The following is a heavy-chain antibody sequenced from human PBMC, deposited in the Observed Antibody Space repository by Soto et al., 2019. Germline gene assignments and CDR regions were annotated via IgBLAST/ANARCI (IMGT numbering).Heavy chain of an antibody. CDR2: IIPILGIA. D-gene: IGHD2-2*01. J-gene: IGHJ5*02. CDR3: ARGEASRGAKVFVFVPADSIPHKIPGSAP. V-gene: IGHV1-69*02. Sequence: GASVEVSCKASGGSFSSYTISWVRQAPGQGLEWMGRIIPILGIANYAQKFQGRVTITADKSTSTAYMELSSLRSEDTAGYDCARGEASRGAKVFVFVPADSIPHKIPGSAPRGKGTSVPVS. CDR1: GGSFSSYT.